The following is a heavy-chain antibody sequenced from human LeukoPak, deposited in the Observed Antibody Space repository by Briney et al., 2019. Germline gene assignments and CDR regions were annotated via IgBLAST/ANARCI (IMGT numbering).Heavy chain of an antibody. Sequence: SVKVSCKASGGTFSSYAISWVRQAPGQGLEWMGGIIPIFGTANYAQKFQGRVTITADESTSTAYMELSSLRSEDTAVYYCAKGLRTVGGPYMGYHYYMDVWAKGPRSPSP. CDR3: AKGLRTVGGPYMGYHYYMDV. CDR1: GGTFSSYA. D-gene: IGHD3-16*01. CDR2: IIPIFGTA. V-gene: IGHV1-69*13. J-gene: IGHJ6*03.